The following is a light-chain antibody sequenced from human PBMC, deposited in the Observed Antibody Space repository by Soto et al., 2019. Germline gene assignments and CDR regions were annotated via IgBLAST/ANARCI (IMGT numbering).Light chain of an antibody. V-gene: IGKV3-11*01. Sequence: EIVLSQSPATLSLSPGARATLSCRASQSVGNFLSWYQQKPGQAPRLIIYDASNQATDIPARFSGSGSGTDFTLTISSLESEDSALYYCQQRANWPRGTFGQGTRLEIK. CDR1: QSVGNF. CDR2: DAS. CDR3: QQRANWPRGT. J-gene: IGKJ5*01.